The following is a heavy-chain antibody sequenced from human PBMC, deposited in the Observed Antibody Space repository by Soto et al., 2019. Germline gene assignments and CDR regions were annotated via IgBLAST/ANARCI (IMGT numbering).Heavy chain of an antibody. CDR2: VYPGDSDT. CDR3: ARHRRYDFWSGYFALNYYGMDV. J-gene: IGHJ6*02. D-gene: IGHD3-3*01. V-gene: IGHV5-51*01. CDR1: GYSLTSYW. Sequence: GESLKISCKGSGYSLTSYWIGWVRRMPGKGLEWMGIVYPGDSDTRYSPSFQGQVTISADKSISTAYLQWSSLKASDAAMYYCARHRRYDFWSGYFALNYYGMDVWGQGTTVTVSS.